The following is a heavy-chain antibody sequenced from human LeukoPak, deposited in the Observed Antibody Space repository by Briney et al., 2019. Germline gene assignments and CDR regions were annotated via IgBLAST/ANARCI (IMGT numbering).Heavy chain of an antibody. V-gene: IGHV4-59*01. CDR3: AREVAAVGDEDYYYYYGMDV. J-gene: IGHJ6*02. Sequence: PSETLSLTCTVSGGSISSYYWSWIRQPPGKGLEWIGYIYYSGSTNYNPSLKCRVTISVDTSKNQFSLKLSSVTAADTAVYYCAREVAAVGDEDYYYYYGMDVWGQGTTVTVSS. D-gene: IGHD6-13*01. CDR2: IYYSGST. CDR1: GGSISSYY.